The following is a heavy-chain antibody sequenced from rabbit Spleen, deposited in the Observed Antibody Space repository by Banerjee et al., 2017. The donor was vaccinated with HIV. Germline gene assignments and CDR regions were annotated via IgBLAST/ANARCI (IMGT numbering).Heavy chain of an antibody. CDR3: ARGDFCFNL. Sequence: LEESGGGLVKPGGTLTLTCTVSGFSFSSNWICWVRQAPGKGLEWIACIDTNDGDTDYANWPKGRFTISKTSSTTVTLQMTSLTAADTATYFCARGDFCFNLWGQGTLVTVS. V-gene: IGHV1S45*01. CDR2: IDTNDGDT. D-gene: IGHD4-2*01. J-gene: IGHJ4*01. CDR1: GFSFSSNW.